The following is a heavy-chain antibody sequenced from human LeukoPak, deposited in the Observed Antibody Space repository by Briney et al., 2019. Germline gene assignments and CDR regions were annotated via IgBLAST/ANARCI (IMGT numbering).Heavy chain of an antibody. V-gene: IGHV4-59*01. Sequence: SETLSLTCTVSGGSIGSFYWNWIRQPPGKGLEWIGYIYYTGSTNYDPSLKSRVTISVDTSKNQFSLKLSSVTAADTAVYYCARGGGYSSSWSYWGQGTLVTVSS. CDR1: GGSIGSFY. J-gene: IGHJ4*02. CDR3: ARGGGYSSSWSY. CDR2: IYYTGST. D-gene: IGHD6-13*01.